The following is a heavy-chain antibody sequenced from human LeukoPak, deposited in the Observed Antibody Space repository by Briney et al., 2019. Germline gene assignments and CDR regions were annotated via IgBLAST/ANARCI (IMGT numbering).Heavy chain of an antibody. D-gene: IGHD4-17*01. Sequence: ASVKVSFKASGYTFTIYGISWVRQAPGQGLEWMGWISAYNGNTNYAQKLQVRVTMTTDTSTSTAYMELRSLRSDDTAVYYCARGDGDYAGTEFDYWGQGTLVTVSS. CDR1: GYTFTIYG. V-gene: IGHV1-18*04. CDR2: ISAYNGNT. J-gene: IGHJ4*02. CDR3: ARGDGDYAGTEFDY.